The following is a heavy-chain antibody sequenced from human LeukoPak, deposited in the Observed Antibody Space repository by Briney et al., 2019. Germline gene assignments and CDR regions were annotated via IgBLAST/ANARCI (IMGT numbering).Heavy chain of an antibody. J-gene: IGHJ4*02. Sequence: SETLSLTCAVSGGSISSSNWWSWVRQPPGKGLEWIGEIYHSGSTNYNPSLKSRVTISVDKSKNQFSLKLSSVTAADTAVYYCARRSEGWLQSSGLYYWGQGTLVTVSS. CDR3: ARRSEGWLQSSGLYY. CDR1: GGSISSSNW. CDR2: IYHSGST. V-gene: IGHV4-4*02. D-gene: IGHD5-24*01.